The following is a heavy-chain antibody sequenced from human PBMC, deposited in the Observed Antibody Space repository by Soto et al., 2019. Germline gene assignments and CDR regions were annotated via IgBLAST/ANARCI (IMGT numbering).Heavy chain of an antibody. CDR1: GYSLTSYV. CDR2: ISAYNGNT. J-gene: IGHJ4*02. CDR3: ARDFFRHSPVRGVITYYFDY. Sequence: GSSVKGSCKAAGYSLTSYVSSWVRQAPGQGLEWMGWISAYNGNTNYAQKLQGRVTMTTDTSTSTAYMELRSLRSDDTAVYYCARDFFRHSPVRGVITYYFDYPGQATLVTLSS. V-gene: IGHV1-18*01. D-gene: IGHD3-10*01.